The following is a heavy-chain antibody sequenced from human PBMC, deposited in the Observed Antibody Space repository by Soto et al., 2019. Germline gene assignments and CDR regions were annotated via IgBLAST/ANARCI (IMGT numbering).Heavy chain of an antibody. Sequence: ASVKVSCKASGYTFTGFYMHWVRQAPGQGLEWMGWINPNSGGTSYAQKFQGRVTMTRDTSISTVSMELNRLRSDDTTVYYCARDLAGDDYFDYWGQGTLVTVSS. CDR2: INPNSGGT. J-gene: IGHJ4*02. V-gene: IGHV1-2*02. D-gene: IGHD6-19*01. CDR3: ARDLAGDDYFDY. CDR1: GYTFTGFY.